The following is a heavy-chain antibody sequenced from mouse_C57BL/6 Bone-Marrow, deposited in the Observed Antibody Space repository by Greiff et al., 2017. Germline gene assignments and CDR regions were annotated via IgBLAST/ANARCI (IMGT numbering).Heavy chain of an antibody. CDR3: SRITTVVGALDY. J-gene: IGHJ4*01. CDR2: IDPANGNT. V-gene: IGHV14-3*01. D-gene: IGHD1-1*01. CDR1: GFNIKNTY. Sequence: VQLQQSVAELVRPGASVKLSCTASGFNIKNTYMHWVKQRPEQGLEWIGRIDPANGNTKYAPKFQGTATMTVDTSSTTAYLPLSCLTSEDTALYYFSRITTVVGALDYWGQGTSVTVSS.